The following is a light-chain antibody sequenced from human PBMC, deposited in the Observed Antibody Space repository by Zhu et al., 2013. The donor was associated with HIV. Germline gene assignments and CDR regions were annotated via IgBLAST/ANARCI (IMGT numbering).Light chain of an antibody. Sequence: DIQMTQSPSSLSASVGDRVTITCRASQSISSYLNWYQQKPGKAPKLLIYAASSLQSGVPSRFSGSGSGTDFTLTISSLQPEDFATYYCQQSYTYPPTFGPGTQSGYQT. CDR2: AAS. CDR3: QQSYTYPPT. V-gene: IGKV1-39*01. J-gene: IGKJ3*01. CDR1: QSISSY.